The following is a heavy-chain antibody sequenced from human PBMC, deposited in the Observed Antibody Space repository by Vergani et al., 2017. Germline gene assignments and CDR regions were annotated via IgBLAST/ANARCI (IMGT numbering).Heavy chain of an antibody. CDR1: GFTFSSYA. Sequence: EVQLLESGGGLVQPGGSLRLPCAASGFTFSSYAMSWVRQAPGRGLEWVSGISGSGGSTYYADPVKGRFTIARDNSKNTLYLQMNSLRAEDSAVYYYAKDRGCYGSSGYCYGDYWGQGTLVTVSS. D-gene: IGHD3-22*01. CDR2: ISGSGGST. CDR3: AKDRGCYGSSGYCYGDY. J-gene: IGHJ4*02. V-gene: IGHV3-23*01.